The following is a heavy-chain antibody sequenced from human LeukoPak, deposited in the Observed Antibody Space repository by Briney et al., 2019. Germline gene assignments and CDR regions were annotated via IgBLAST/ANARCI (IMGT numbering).Heavy chain of an antibody. V-gene: IGHV7-4-1*02. J-gene: IGHJ6*03. CDR2: INTNTGNP. D-gene: IGHD2-15*01. Sequence: GSVKVSCKASGYTFTSYAMNWVRQAPGQGLEWMGWINTNTGNPTYAQGFTGRFVFSLDTSVSTAYLQISSLKAEDTAVYYCASRGGSSSYYYYYYMDVWGKGTTVTVSS. CDR3: ASRGGSSSYYYYYYMDV. CDR1: GYTFTSYA.